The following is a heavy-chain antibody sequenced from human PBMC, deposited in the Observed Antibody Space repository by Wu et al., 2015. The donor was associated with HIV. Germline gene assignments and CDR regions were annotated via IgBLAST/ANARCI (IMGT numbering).Heavy chain of an antibody. V-gene: IGHV1-46*01. CDR1: GYTFTSYY. Sequence: QVQLVQSGAEVKKPGASVKVSCKASGYTFTSYYMHWVRQAPGQGLEWMGIINPSGGSTSYAQKFQGRVTMTRDTSTSTVYMELSSLRSEDTAVYYCARDLGYCSGGSCLGYWGQGTLGHRLL. CDR2: INPSGGST. D-gene: IGHD2-15*01. J-gene: IGHJ4*02. CDR3: ARDLGYCSGGSCLGY.